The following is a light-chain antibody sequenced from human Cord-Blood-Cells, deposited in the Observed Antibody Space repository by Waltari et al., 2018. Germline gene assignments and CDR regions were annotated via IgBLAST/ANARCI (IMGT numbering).Light chain of an antibody. V-gene: IGLV2-11*01. CDR3: CSYAGSYV. J-gene: IGLJ1*01. CDR2: DVS. CDR1: SSDVGGYNS. Sequence: QSALTQPRSVSGSPGQPVPISCTGTSSDVGGYNSVSWYQQHPGKAPKLMIYDVSKRPSGVPDRFSGSKSGNTASLTISGLQAEDEADYYCCSYAGSYVFGTGTKVTVL.